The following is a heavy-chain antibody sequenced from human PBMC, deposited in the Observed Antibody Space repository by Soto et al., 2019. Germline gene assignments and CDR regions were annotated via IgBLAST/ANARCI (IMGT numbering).Heavy chain of an antibody. J-gene: IGHJ4*02. V-gene: IGHV3-30*18. D-gene: IGHD6-6*01. CDR3: AKDDGEVSSSPVDF. Sequence: QLHLVESGGGVVQPGRSLRLSCVGSGFTFSAYGMQWFRQAPGKAPEWVATISSGGNNQHYADSVKGRFTISRDDSKNALFLQMLGLTVEDTAVYYFAKDDGEVSSSPVDFWGQGTLVTVSS. CDR2: ISSGGNNQ. CDR1: GFTFSAYG.